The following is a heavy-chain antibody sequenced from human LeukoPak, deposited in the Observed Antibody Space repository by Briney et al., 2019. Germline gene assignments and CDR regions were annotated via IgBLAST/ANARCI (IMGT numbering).Heavy chain of an antibody. J-gene: IGHJ5*02. CDR2: INHSGST. V-gene: IGHV4-34*01. Sequence: SETLSLTCAVYGGSFSGYYWSWIRQPPGKGLEWSGEINHSGSTNYNPSPKSRVTISVDTSKNQFSLKLSSVTAADTAVYYCATAPGEWAGNWFDPWGQGTLVTVSS. CDR3: ATAPGEWAGNWFDP. CDR1: GGSFSGYY. D-gene: IGHD1-26*01.